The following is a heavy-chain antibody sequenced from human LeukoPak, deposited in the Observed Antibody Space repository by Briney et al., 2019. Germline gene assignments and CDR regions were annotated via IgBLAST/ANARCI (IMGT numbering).Heavy chain of an antibody. CDR3: AKGYDYESSGYPQPFDY. CDR2: ISDSGGSA. V-gene: IGHV3-23*01. Sequence: PGGSLRLSCAASGFTFGSYAMSWVRQAPGKGLEWVSAISDSGGSAYYTDSVKGRFTISRDNSRNTLYLQMNSLRAKDSALYFCAKGYDYESSGYPQPFDYWGQGTLVTVSS. D-gene: IGHD3-22*01. J-gene: IGHJ4*02. CDR1: GFTFGSYA.